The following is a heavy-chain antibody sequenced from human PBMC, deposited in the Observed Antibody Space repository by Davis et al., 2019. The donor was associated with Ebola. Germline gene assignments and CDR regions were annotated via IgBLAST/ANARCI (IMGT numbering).Heavy chain of an antibody. CDR2: IFSNDDK. CDR1: GFSLNDKTVG. D-gene: IGHD1-14*01. V-gene: IGHV2-26*01. Sequence: SGPTLVKPTETLTLTCTVSGFSLNDKTVGATWIRQPPGKALEWLAHIFSNDDKTFNPSLRSRLIIAKDTSKSQVVLIMTNMGPVDTATYYCARTTSRYTTDWPTFNSWGQGTLVTVSS. J-gene: IGHJ4*02. CDR3: ARTTSRYTTDWPTFNS.